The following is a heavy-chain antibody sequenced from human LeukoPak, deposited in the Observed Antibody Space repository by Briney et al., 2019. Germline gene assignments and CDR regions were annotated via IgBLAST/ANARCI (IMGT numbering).Heavy chain of an antibody. V-gene: IGHV3-48*01. CDR2: ISSSSSTI. Sequence: GGSLRLSCAASGFTFSSYSMNWVRQAPGKGLEWVSYISSSSSTIYYADSVKGRFTISRDNAKNSLYLQMNSLRAEDTAVYYCARDRLDYGDYIFDYWGQGTLVTVSS. CDR3: ARDRLDYGDYIFDY. J-gene: IGHJ4*02. CDR1: GFTFSSYS. D-gene: IGHD4-17*01.